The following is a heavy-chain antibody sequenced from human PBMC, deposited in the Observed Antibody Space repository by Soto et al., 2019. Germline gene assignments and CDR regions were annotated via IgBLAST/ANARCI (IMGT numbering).Heavy chain of an antibody. CDR1: GGSVSSGDYF. CDR3: ARSPNYYYYGFDV. D-gene: IGHD3-10*01. V-gene: IGHV4-61*08. Sequence: SETLSLTCTVSGGSVSSGDYFWSWLRQSPGKRLEWIAYIYYSGSTNYNPSLKSRATISVDTSKSQVSLTLTSMTDADAALYYCARSPNYYYYGFDVWGQGTAVTVSS. CDR2: IYYSGST. J-gene: IGHJ6*02.